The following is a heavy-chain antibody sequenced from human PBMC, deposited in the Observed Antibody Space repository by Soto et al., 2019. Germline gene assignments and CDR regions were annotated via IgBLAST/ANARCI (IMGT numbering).Heavy chain of an antibody. CDR2: INASNGNT. D-gene: IGHD2-15*01. CDR3: ARDLPVVVVAAFYYYGMDV. Sequence: QVQLVQSGAEVKKPGASVKVSCKASGYTFTSYAMHWVRQAPGQRLEWMGWINASNGNTKYSQKFQGRVTITRDTSASTAYMELSSLRSEDTAVYYWARDLPVVVVAAFYYYGMDVWGQGTTVTVSS. V-gene: IGHV1-3*01. J-gene: IGHJ6*02. CDR1: GYTFTSYA.